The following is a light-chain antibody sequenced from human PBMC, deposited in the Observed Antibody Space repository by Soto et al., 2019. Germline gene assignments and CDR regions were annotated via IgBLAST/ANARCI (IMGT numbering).Light chain of an antibody. V-gene: IGKV2-28*01. CDR1: QSLLHSNGYNY. Sequence: EIVLSQSPLSLPVTPGEPASISCRSSQSLLHSNGYNYVDWVVQKPGHSPXLLIYLGSTRSFGVPDRFSGSGSGTDFTLKISRAEAEDVCLYYCMQTLQTRTFGQGTKVDIK. J-gene: IGKJ1*01. CDR3: MQTLQTRT. CDR2: LGS.